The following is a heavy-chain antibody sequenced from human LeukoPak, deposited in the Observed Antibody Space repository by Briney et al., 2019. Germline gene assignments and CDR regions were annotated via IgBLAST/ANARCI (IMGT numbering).Heavy chain of an antibody. V-gene: IGHV3-23*01. J-gene: IGHJ4*02. CDR1: GDSISNYF. CDR2: ISGSATGT. Sequence: ETLSLTCTVSGDSISNYFWSWVRQAPGKGLEWVSHISGSATGTYYADSVKGRFTISRDNSKNTLFLQMNSLRAEDTAVYYCAKEINSNWNDWGQGTLVTVSS. CDR3: AKEINSNWND. D-gene: IGHD1-1*01.